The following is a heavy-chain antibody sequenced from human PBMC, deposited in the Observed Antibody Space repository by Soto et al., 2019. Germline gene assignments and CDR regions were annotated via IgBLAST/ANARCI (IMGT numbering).Heavy chain of an antibody. D-gene: IGHD1-26*01. CDR2: VSSTGSYT. J-gene: IGHJ2*01. V-gene: IGHV3-11*06. CDR3: ARLRVGVNWYFDL. CDR1: GFNFGDYY. Sequence: QTQLVESGGGLVKPGGSLRLSCAASGFNFGDYYMSWIRQAPGKGLEWVSFVSSTGSYTKYSDSVGGRLTVSRDNGKNSLHLQLNSLRVEDTAVYYCARLRVGVNWYFDLWGRGTLVTVSS.